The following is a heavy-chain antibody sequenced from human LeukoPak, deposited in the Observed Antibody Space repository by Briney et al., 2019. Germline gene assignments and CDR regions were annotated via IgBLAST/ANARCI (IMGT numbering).Heavy chain of an antibody. CDR3: ARDVLGDPTHYFDY. CDR1: GFIFSSFS. V-gene: IGHV3-21*01. J-gene: IGHJ4*02. D-gene: IGHD2-15*01. CDR2: ISTSGGLSSV. Sequence: GGSLRLSCAASGFIFSSFSVNWVRQAPGKGLEWVSSISTSGGLSSVYYADSVKGRFTISRDNSKNTLYLQMNSLRAEDTAVYYCARDVLGDPTHYFDYWGQGTLVTVSS.